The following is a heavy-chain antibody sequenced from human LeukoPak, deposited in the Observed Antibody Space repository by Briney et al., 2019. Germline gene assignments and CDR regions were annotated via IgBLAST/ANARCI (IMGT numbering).Heavy chain of an antibody. CDR1: GGSISSGSYY. CDR2: IYYSGST. Sequence: SETLSLTCTVSGGSISSGSYYWSWIRQPPGKGLEWIGYIYYSGSTNYNPSLKSRVTISVDTSKNQFSLKLSSVTAADTAVYYCARQVPYYGSGSYYNSRYFDLWGRGTLVTVSS. V-gene: IGHV4-61*01. D-gene: IGHD3-10*01. J-gene: IGHJ2*01. CDR3: ARQVPYYGSGSYYNSRYFDL.